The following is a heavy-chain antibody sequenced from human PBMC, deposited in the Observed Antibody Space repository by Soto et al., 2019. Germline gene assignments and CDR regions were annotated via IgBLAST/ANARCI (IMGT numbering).Heavy chain of an antibody. Sequence: GASVKVSWKASGYTFTSYAMHLVRQAPGQRPEWMGWINTGNGNTKYSQYFEGRVTITRDTSASTAYVELSSLTSEDTAVYYCARLYCSSTSCSVGGYYMDVWGKGTTVTVSS. D-gene: IGHD2-2*01. V-gene: IGHV1-3*04. J-gene: IGHJ6*03. CDR1: GYTFTSYA. CDR2: INTGNGNT. CDR3: ARLYCSSTSCSVGGYYMDV.